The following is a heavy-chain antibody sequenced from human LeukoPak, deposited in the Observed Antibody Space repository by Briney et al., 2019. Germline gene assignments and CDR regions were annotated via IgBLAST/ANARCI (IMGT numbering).Heavy chain of an antibody. CDR2: ISSSSSTI. Sequence: GSLRLSCAASGFTFSSYPLNWVRQAPGKGLEWVSYISSSSSTIYYTDSVNGRFTISRDNARNSLYLQMNNVRDEDTAVYYCARAVVPAAILGYWFDPWGQGTLVTVSS. J-gene: IGHJ5*02. CDR1: GFTFSSYP. V-gene: IGHV3-48*02. D-gene: IGHD2-2*02. CDR3: ARAVVPAAILGYWFDP.